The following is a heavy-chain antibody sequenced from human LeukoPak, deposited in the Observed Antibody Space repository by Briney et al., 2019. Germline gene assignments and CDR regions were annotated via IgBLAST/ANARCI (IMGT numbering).Heavy chain of an antibody. D-gene: IGHD4-17*01. V-gene: IGHV3-23*01. CDR1: GFTFNNYA. CDR2: ISGGGETT. CDR3: ARDYADYVGYFFFDY. Sequence: GGSLRLSRAASGFTFNNYAMNWVRQAPGKGLEWVSSISGGGETTYYADSAKGRFTISRDNSQNTLYLQMNSLRAEDTAVYYCARDYADYVGYFFFDYWGQGTLVTVSS. J-gene: IGHJ4*02.